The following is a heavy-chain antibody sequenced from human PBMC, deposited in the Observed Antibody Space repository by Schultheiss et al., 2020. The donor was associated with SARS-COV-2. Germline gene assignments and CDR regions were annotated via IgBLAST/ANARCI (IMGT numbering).Heavy chain of an antibody. V-gene: IGHV1-69*04. Sequence: SVKVSCKASGGTFSSYAISWVRQAPGQGLEWMGRIIPILGIANYAQKFQGRVTMTRDTSISTAYMELSSLRSDDTAVYYCASALPHSVLFDYWGQGTLVTVSS. CDR3: ASALPHSVLFDY. CDR1: GGTFSSYA. CDR2: IIPILGIA. J-gene: IGHJ4*02. D-gene: IGHD6-13*01.